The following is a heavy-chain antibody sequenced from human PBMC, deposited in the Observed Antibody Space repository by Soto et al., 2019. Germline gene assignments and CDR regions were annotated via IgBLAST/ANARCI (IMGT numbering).Heavy chain of an antibody. CDR1: GYTFTSFG. CDR2: ISTSKGNT. J-gene: IGHJ4*02. CDR3: ATRSLAFDF. V-gene: IGHV1-18*01. Sequence: QVQLVQSGPEVKKPGASVKVSCKTSGYTFTSFGIAWVRQAPGQGLEWMGWISTSKGNTNYAQKFQGRVTMTTDTSTSTAYMELRSLRSDDTALYYCATRSLAFDFWGQGTLVTVSS.